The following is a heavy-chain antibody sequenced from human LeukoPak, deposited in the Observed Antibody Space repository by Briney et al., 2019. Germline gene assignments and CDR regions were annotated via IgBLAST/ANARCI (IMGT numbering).Heavy chain of an antibody. CDR1: GGSISSGDYY. J-gene: IGHJ3*02. CDR3: AREFVVVVAATPAENAFDI. Sequence: SETLSLTCTVSGGSISSGDYYWSWIRQPPGKSLEWIGYIYYSGSTYYNPSLKSRVTISVDTSKNQFSLKLSSVTAADTAVYYCAREFVVVVAATPAENAFDIWGQGTMVTVSS. CDR2: IYYSGST. V-gene: IGHV4-30-4*01. D-gene: IGHD2-15*01.